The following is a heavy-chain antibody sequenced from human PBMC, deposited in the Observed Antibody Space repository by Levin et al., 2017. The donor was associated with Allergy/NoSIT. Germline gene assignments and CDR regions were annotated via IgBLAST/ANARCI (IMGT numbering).Heavy chain of an antibody. CDR3: ARDSCGGDCYSDLYYYYGMDV. CDR2: ISYDGSNK. D-gene: IGHD2-21*02. J-gene: IGHJ6*02. V-gene: IGHV3-30*04. Sequence: ARQAQGKGLEWVAVISYDGSNKYYADSVKGRFTISRDNSKNTLYLQMNSLRAEDTAVYYCARDSCGGDCYSDLYYYYGMDVWGQGTTVTVSS.